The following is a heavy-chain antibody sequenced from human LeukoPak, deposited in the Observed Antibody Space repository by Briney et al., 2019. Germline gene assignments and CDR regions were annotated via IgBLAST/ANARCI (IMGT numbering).Heavy chain of an antibody. CDR3: ARGEMCSGGSCYLTDY. J-gene: IGHJ4*02. Sequence: GASVKVSCKASGYTFTSYDINWVRQATGQGLEWMGWMNPNSDNTGYVQKFQGRVTMTRNTSISTAYMELSSLRSEDTAVYYCARGEMCSGGSCYLTDYWGQGTLVTVSS. V-gene: IGHV1-8*02. CDR1: GYTFTSYD. CDR2: MNPNSDNT. D-gene: IGHD2-15*01.